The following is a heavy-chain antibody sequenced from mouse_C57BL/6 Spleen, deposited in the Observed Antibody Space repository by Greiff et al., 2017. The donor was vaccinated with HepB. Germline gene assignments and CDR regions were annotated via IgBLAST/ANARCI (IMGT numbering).Heavy chain of an antibody. CDR3: ARKDGNYDFDY. CDR1: GYTFTSYW. D-gene: IGHD2-1*01. Sequence: QVQLQQPGAELVKPGASVKLSCKASGYTFTSYWMQWVKQRPGQGLEWIGEIDPSDSYTNYNQKFKGKATLTVDTSSSTAYMQLSSLTSEDSAVYYWARKDGNYDFDYWGQGTTVTVSS. J-gene: IGHJ2*01. CDR2: IDPSDSYT. V-gene: IGHV1-50*01.